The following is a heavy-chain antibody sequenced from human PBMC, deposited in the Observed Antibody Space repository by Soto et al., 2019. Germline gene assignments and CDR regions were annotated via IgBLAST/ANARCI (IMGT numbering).Heavy chain of an antibody. J-gene: IGHJ4*02. CDR3: ARAPCSGGSCRPFDY. CDR2: IYSSGIT. D-gene: IGHD2-15*01. CDR1: GGSVSNYY. V-gene: IGHV4-59*02. Sequence: QVQLQESGPGLVKPSETLSLTYTVSGGSVSNYYWNWIRQPPEKGLEWIGYIYSSGITNYNPSLKSRVTISIDTSKNQFSLKLSSVTAADTAVYYCARAPCSGGSCRPFDYWGQGTLVTVSS.